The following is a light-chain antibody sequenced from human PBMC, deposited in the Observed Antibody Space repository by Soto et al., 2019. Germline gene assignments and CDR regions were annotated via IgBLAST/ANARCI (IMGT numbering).Light chain of an antibody. CDR2: AAS. Sequence: AIRMTQSPSSFSASTGDRVTITWRASQGISSYLAWYQQKPGKAPKLLIYAASTLQSGVPSRFSGSGSGTDFTLTISCLQSEDFATYYCQQYYSYPRTFGQGTKVDNK. CDR1: QGISSY. J-gene: IGKJ1*01. CDR3: QQYYSYPRT. V-gene: IGKV1-8*01.